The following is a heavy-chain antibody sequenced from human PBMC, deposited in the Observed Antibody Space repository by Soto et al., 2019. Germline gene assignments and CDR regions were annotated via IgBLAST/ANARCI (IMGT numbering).Heavy chain of an antibody. D-gene: IGHD3-22*01. CDR1: GFTFSSYW. Sequence: GGSLRLSCAASGFTFSSYWMSWVRQAPGKGLEWVANIKQDGSEKYYVDSVKGRFTISRDNAKNSLYLQMNSLRAEDTAVYYCARDFNYYYDSSGSPLSAFDIWGQGTMVTVSS. CDR2: IKQDGSEK. CDR3: ARDFNYYYDSSGSPLSAFDI. J-gene: IGHJ3*02. V-gene: IGHV3-7*03.